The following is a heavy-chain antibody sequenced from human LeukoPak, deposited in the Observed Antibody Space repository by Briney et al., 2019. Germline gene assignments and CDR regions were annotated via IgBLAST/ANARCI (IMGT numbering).Heavy chain of an antibody. CDR3: VSSFIPVTAVVEGGAFDI. V-gene: IGHV3-48*01. Sequence: GGSLRLSCAGSGFTFSSYTMNWVRQAPGKGLEWISHISQSGDTRYYVDSVKGRFTISRDNAKSSHYLQMTSLRAEDTALDYSVSSFIPVTAVVEGGAFDIWGQGTMVTASS. J-gene: IGHJ3*02. D-gene: IGHD2-2*01. CDR1: GFTFSSYT. CDR2: ISQSGDTR.